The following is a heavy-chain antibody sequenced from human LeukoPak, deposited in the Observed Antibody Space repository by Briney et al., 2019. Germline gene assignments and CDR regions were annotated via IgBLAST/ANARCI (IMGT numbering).Heavy chain of an antibody. CDR3: AREGGPYSSTLRGC. J-gene: IGHJ4*02. CDR2: MYASGTT. CDR1: GFTVSGNY. V-gene: IGHV3-53*01. D-gene: IGHD6-19*01. Sequence: PGGSLRLSCVVYGFTVSGNYMSWVRQAQGKGLEWVSIMYASGTTDYADSVKGRFTISRDNSKNTLYLQMSSLRVEDTAVYYCAREGGPYSSTLRGCWGQGTLVTVSS.